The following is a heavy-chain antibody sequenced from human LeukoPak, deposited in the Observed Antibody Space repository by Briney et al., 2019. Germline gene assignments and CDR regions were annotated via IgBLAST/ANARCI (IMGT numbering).Heavy chain of an antibody. J-gene: IGHJ5*02. V-gene: IGHV1-46*01. Sequence: ASVKVSCKASGYTFTSYGISWVRQAPGQGLEWMGIINPSGGSTSYAQKFQGRVTMTRDMSTSTVYMELSSLRSEDTAVYYCATEGYSYGNNWFDPWGQGTLVTVSS. CDR2: INPSGGST. CDR1: GYTFTSYG. CDR3: ATEGYSYGNNWFDP. D-gene: IGHD5-18*01.